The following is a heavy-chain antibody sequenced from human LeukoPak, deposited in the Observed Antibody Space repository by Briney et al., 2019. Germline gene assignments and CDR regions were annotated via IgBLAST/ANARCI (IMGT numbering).Heavy chain of an antibody. D-gene: IGHD6-6*01. CDR2: ISGSGGST. J-gene: IGHJ4*02. CDR3: AKVNAGSAFDY. V-gene: IGHV3-23*01. Sequence: GGSLRLSCAASGLTFSSYAMSWVRQAPGKGLEWVSAISGSGGSTYYADSVKGRSNIPRDNSKHTLSLKMNSLRAEDTAVYYCAKVNAGSAFDYWGEGALVTVSS. CDR1: GLTFSSYA.